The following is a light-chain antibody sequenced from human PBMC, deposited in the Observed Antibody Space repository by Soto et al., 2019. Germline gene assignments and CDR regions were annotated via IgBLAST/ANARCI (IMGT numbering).Light chain of an antibody. V-gene: IGKV3-15*01. CDR3: QQYYNWPQT. Sequence: EIVMTQAPAALSVSPGERATLSCRASQSVSSSLAWYQQKSGQAPRLVIYGAATRATGIPARFSGSGSGTEFTLIISSLQSEDFEVYYCQQYYNWPQTFGQGTKV. CDR2: GAA. CDR1: QSVSSS. J-gene: IGKJ1*01.